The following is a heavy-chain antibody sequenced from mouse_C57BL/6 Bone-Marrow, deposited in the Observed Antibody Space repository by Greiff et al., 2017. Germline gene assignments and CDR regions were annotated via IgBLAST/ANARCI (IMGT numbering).Heavy chain of an antibody. J-gene: IGHJ4*01. CDR1: GYTFTSYG. D-gene: IGHD1-1*01. CDR3: ARWGIYYYGSSYNYAMDY. CDR2: IYPRSGNT. Sequence: QVQLKESGAELARPGASVKLSCKASGYTFTSYGISWVKQRTGQGLEWIGEIYPRSGNTYYNEKFKGKATLTADKSSSTAYMELRSLTSEDSAVYFCARWGIYYYGSSYNYAMDYWGQGTSVTVSS. V-gene: IGHV1-81*01.